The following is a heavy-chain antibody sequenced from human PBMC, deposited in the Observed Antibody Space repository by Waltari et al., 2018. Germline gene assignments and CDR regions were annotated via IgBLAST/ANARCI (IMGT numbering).Heavy chain of an antibody. J-gene: IGHJ4*02. Sequence: QVHLVQSGAEVKKPGSSVKVSCKASGDNFNTYAITWVRQAPGQGLEWMGEIIPGSGEAYYAQKFQGRVLFTADESSNTAFMEVSSLQVDDTAVYFCARRGGVYYFQYWGQGTRVGVSS. CDR2: IIPGSGEA. V-gene: IGHV1-69*12. CDR1: GDNFNTYA. D-gene: IGHD2-15*01. CDR3: ARRGGVYYFQY.